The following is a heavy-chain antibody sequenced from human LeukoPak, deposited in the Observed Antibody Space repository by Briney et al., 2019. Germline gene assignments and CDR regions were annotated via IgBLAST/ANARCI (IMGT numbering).Heavy chain of an antibody. CDR3: VRDDCGDTCYPGGY. Sequence: SVKVSCKASGGTFSSYAISWVRQAPGQGLEWMGRIIPIFATANYAQKFQGRVTITADKSTSTAYMELSSLRSEDTALYYCVRDDCGDTCYPGGYWGQGTLVAVSS. D-gene: IGHD2-21*01. CDR2: IIPIFATA. V-gene: IGHV1-69*06. CDR1: GGTFSSYA. J-gene: IGHJ4*02.